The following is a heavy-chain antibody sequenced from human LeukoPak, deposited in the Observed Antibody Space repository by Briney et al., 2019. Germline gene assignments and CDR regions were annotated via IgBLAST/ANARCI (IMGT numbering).Heavy chain of an antibody. V-gene: IGHV1-69*05. J-gene: IGHJ4*02. D-gene: IGHD5-24*01. CDR3: ARDRDGYIYFDY. Sequence: SVTVSFKASGGTFSSYAISWVRQAPGQGLEWMGRIIPIFGTANYAQTFQGRVTITTDESTSTAYMELSSLRSEDTAVYYCARDRDGYIYFDYWGQGTLVTVSS. CDR1: GGTFSSYA. CDR2: IIPIFGTA.